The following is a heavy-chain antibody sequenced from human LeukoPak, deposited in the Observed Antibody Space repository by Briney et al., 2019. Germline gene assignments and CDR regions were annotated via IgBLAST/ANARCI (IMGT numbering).Heavy chain of an antibody. CDR3: ARDRAGRFATYYFDY. Sequence: GGSLRLSCAASGFTFSSYWMSWVRQAPGKGLEWMGGFDPEDGETIYAQKFQGRVTMTEDTSTDTAYMELSSLRSEDTAVYYCARDRAGRFATYYFDYWGQGTLVTVSS. J-gene: IGHJ4*02. CDR2: FDPEDGET. V-gene: IGHV1-24*01. CDR1: GFTFSSYW. D-gene: IGHD3-10*01.